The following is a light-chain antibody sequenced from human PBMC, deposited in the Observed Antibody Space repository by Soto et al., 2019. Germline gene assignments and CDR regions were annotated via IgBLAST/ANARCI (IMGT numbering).Light chain of an antibody. J-gene: IGLJ3*02. CDR3: QVWDSSSDHPGV. CDR1: NIGSQS. Sequence: SYVLTQPPSVSVSPGNTARITCGGNNIGSQSVHWYQQKPGQAPVLVVFYDRVRPSGIPERFSGSNSGNTATLTISGVEAGDEADYYCQVWDSSSDHPGVFGGGTKLTVL. CDR2: YDR. V-gene: IGLV3-21*04.